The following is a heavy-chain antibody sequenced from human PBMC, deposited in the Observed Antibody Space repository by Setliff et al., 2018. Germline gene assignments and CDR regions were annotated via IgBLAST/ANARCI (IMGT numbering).Heavy chain of an antibody. Sequence: GASVKVSCKTSGLRFTNFGFSWVRQAPGQGXXXXXXXXXXXXXXXXXXXXPXXXTMTIDTSATTVYMELKSLRSDDTAVYYCVRSSAPQVVLAAAFDFWGQGTPVTVSS. CDR1: GLRFTNFG. J-gene: IGHJ4*02. V-gene: IGHV1-18*01. CDR3: VRSSAPQVVLAAAFDF. D-gene: IGHD6-19*01. CDR2: XXXXXXXX.